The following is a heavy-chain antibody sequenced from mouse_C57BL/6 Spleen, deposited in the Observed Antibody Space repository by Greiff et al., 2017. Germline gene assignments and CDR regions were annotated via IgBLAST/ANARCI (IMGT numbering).Heavy chain of an antibody. CDR2: IHPNSGST. J-gene: IGHJ3*01. V-gene: IGHV1-64*01. D-gene: IGHD2-4*01. Sequence: QVQLKQPGAELVKPGASVKLSCKASGYTFTSYWMHWVKQRPGQGLEWIGMIHPNSGSTNYNEKFKSKATLTVDKSSSTAYMQLSSLTSEDSAVYYCARSGDYDKRTFAYWGQGTLVTVSA. CDR1: GYTFTSYW. CDR3: ARSGDYDKRTFAY.